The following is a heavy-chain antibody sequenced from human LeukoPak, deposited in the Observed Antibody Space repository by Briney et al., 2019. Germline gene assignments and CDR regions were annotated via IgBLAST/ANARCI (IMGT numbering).Heavy chain of an antibody. V-gene: IGHV3-66*02. CDR3: ANLLRWEPY. CDR2: IYSGGTT. CDR1: EFSVGSNY. J-gene: IGHJ4*02. Sequence: PGGSLRLSCAASEFSVGSNYMTWVRQAPGKGLEWVSLIYSGGTTYYADSVKGRFTISRDNSKNTLYLQMNSLRAEDTAVYYCANLLRWEPYWGQGTLVTVSS. D-gene: IGHD4-23*01.